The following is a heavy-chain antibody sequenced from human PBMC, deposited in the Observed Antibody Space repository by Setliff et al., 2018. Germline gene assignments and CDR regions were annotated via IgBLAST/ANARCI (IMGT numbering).Heavy chain of an antibody. V-gene: IGHV4-39*07. CDR1: GGSISSSSYY. CDR3: ARELYYYGSGSWTFDP. CDR2: IYDSGNT. J-gene: IGHJ5*02. Sequence: SETLSLTCTVSGGSISSSSYYWGWIRQPPGKGLEGSGSIYDSGNTNYHPSLERRVTISIDESKNQFSLTRSSVTAADTAVYYCARELYYYGSGSWTFDPWGQGTLVTVSS. D-gene: IGHD3-10*01.